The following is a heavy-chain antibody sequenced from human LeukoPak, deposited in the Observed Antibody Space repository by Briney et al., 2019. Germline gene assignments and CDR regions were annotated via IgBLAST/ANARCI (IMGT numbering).Heavy chain of an antibody. D-gene: IGHD6-13*01. CDR2: ISSSGSTI. V-gene: IGHV3-11*04. CDR3: ARDSEKQQLVRGDY. J-gene: IGHJ4*02. CDR1: GFTFSDYY. Sequence: GGSLRLSCAASGFTFSDYYMSWIRQAPGKGLEWASYISSSGSTIYYADSVKGRFTISRDNAKNSLYLQMNSLRAEDTAVYYCARDSEKQQLVRGDYWGQGTLVTVSS.